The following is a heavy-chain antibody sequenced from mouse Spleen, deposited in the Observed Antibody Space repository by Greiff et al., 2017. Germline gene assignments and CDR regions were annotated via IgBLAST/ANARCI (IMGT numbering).Heavy chain of an antibody. J-gene: IGHJ2*01. CDR3: ARHMGYYFDY. V-gene: IGHV5-9-3*01. D-gene: IGHD1-1*02. CDR2: ISSGGSYT. CDR1: GFTFSSYA. Sequence: EVQGVESGGGLVKPGGSLKLSCAASGFTFSSYAMSWVRQTPEKRLEWVATISSGGSYTYYPDSVKGRFTISRDNAKNTLYLQMSSLRSEDTAMYYCARHMGYYFDYWGQGTTLTVSS.